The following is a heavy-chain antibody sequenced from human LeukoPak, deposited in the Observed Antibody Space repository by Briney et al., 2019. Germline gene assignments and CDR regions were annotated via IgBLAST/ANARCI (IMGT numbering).Heavy chain of an antibody. J-gene: IGHJ4*02. CDR2: IYYSGST. V-gene: IGHV4-59*01. CDR1: GGSISSYY. Sequence: PSETLSLTCTVSGGSISSYYWSWIRQPPGKGLEWIGYIYYSGSTNYNPSLMSRVTISVDTSKNQFSLKLSSVTAADTAVYYCARGGYQPLLLDYWGQGTLVTVSS. CDR3: ARGGYQPLLLDY. D-gene: IGHD2-2*01.